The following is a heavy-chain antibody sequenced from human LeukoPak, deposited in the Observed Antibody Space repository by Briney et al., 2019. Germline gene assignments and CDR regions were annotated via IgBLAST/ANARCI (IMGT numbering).Heavy chain of an antibody. J-gene: IGHJ1*01. CDR3: AREPYDSSGYYSQYFQH. CDR2: ISGGGETI. D-gene: IGHD3-22*01. V-gene: IGHV3-11*01. CDR1: KFIFSDYY. Sequence: GGSLRLSCAASKFIFSDYYMSWIRQAPGKGLEWLSYISGGGETIYYADSVKGRFTISRDNAKNSLYLQMNSLRAEDTAVYYCAREPYDSSGYYSQYFQHWGQGTLVTVSS.